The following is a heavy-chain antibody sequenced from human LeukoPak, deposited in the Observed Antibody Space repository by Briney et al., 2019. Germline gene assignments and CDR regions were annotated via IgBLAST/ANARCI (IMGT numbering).Heavy chain of an antibody. D-gene: IGHD4-17*01. CDR3: AREAVISHGDYALPEDYYYGMDV. Sequence: GGSLRLSCAASGFTFSSYAMSWVRQAPGKGLEWVSTISRSGGNTYYADSVKGRFTISRDNAKNSLYLQMNSLRAEDTAVYYCAREAVISHGDYALPEDYYYGMDVWGQGTTVTVSS. J-gene: IGHJ6*02. CDR2: ISRSGGNT. CDR1: GFTFSSYA. V-gene: IGHV3-21*01.